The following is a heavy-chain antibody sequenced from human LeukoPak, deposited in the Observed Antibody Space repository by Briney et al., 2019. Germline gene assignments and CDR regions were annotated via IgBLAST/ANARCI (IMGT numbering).Heavy chain of an antibody. CDR2: ISWNSGSM. CDR3: AKDMRRSGYSPFDY. J-gene: IGHJ4*02. CDR1: GFTFDDYA. V-gene: IGHV3-9*01. D-gene: IGHD3-22*01. Sequence: QAGRSLRLSCAASGFTFDDYAMHWVRQAPGKGLEWVSGISWNSGSMGYADSVKGRFTISRDNAKNSLYLQMNSLRAEDTALYYCAKDMRRSGYSPFDYWGQGTLVTVSS.